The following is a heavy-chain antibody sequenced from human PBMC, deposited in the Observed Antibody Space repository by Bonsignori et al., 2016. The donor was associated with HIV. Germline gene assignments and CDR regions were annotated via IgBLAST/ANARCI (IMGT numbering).Heavy chain of an antibody. CDR3: ARGAPFLMVAVLSPYYMDV. V-gene: IGHV1-46*01. J-gene: IGHJ6*03. Sequence: WVRQAPGQGLEWMGLINPNGGITNYPQRFQGRVTMTRDTSTSTVYMELSSLRSDDTAVYYCARGAPFLMVAVLSPYYMDVWGKGTTVTVSS. D-gene: IGHD5-12*01. CDR2: INPNGGIT.